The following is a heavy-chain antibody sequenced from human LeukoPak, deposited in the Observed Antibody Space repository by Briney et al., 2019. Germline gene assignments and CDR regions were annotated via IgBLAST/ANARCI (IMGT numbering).Heavy chain of an antibody. CDR2: IYYSGST. Sequence: PSETLSLTCTVSGGSISSYYWSWIRQPPGKGLEWIGYIYYSGSTNYNPSLKSRVTISVDTSKNQFSLKLSSVTAADTAVYYCAGLWFGELRHNYYYCGMDVWGQGTTVTVSS. J-gene: IGHJ6*02. V-gene: IGHV4-59*08. CDR1: GGSISSYY. D-gene: IGHD3-10*01. CDR3: AGLWFGELRHNYYYCGMDV.